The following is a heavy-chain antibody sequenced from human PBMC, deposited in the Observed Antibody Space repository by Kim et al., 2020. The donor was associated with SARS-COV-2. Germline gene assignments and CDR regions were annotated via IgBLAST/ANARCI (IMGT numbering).Heavy chain of an antibody. J-gene: IGHJ6*02. CDR1: GYTFTSYY. CDR2: INPSGGST. Sequence: ASVKVSCQASGYTFTSYYMHWVRQAPGQGLEWMGIINPSGGSTSYAQKFQGRVTMTRDTSTSTVYMELSSLRSEDTAVYYCARDRHSSGYYPIYYYYGMDVWGQGTTVTVSS. D-gene: IGHD3-22*01. V-gene: IGHV1-46*01. CDR3: ARDRHSSGYYPIYYYYGMDV.